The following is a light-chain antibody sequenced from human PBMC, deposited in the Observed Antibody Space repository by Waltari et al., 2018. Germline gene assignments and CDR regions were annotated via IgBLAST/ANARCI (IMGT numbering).Light chain of an antibody. V-gene: IGLV1-51*01. J-gene: IGLJ3*02. Sequence: QSVLTQPPSVSAAPGQKVTISCSGNSFNIGNNYVSWYQQLPGKVPKLRIYDNNRRRAGIPDRFSGSKAGTSATLGITGLQTGDEADYYCGTWDSSLSIGVFGGGTKLTVL. CDR3: GTWDSSLSIGV. CDR2: DNN. CDR1: SFNIGNNY.